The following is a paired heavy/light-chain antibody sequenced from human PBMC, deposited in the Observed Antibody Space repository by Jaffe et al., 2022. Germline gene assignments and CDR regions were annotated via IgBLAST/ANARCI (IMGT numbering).Heavy chain of an antibody. CDR3: AKDQARGDSSSWDRFNWYFDL. CDR2: ISGSGGST. J-gene: IGHJ2*01. V-gene: IGHV3-23*01. Sequence: EVQLLESGGGLVQPGGSLRLSCAASGFTFSSYAMSWVRQAPGKGLEWVSAISGSGGSTYYADSVKGRFTISRDNSKNTLYLQMNSLRAEDTAVYYCAKDQARGDSSSWDRFNWYFDLWGRGTLVTVSS. CDR1: GFTFSSYA. D-gene: IGHD6-13*01.
Light chain of an antibody. CDR3: QQYYSTPGT. CDR1: QSVLYSSNNKNY. CDR2: WAS. V-gene: IGKV4-1*01. J-gene: IGKJ2*01. Sequence: DIVMTQSPDSLAVSLGERATINCKSSQSVLYSSNNKNYLAWYQQKPGQPPKLLIYWASTRESGVPDRFSGSGSGTDFTLTISSLQAEDVAVYYCQQYYSTPGTFGQGTKLEIK.